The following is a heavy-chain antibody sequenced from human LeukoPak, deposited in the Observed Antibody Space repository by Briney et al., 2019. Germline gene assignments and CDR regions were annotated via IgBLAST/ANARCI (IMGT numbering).Heavy chain of an antibody. CDR1: GFTVSSNY. CDR3: ASSGRFSTFDY. V-gene: IGHV3-53*01. J-gene: IGHJ4*02. D-gene: IGHD6-19*01. Sequence: GGSLRLSCAASGFTVSSNYMSWVRQAPGKGLEWVSVIYSGGSTYYADSVKGRFTISRDNSKNTLYLQMNSLRAEDAAVYYCASSGRFSTFDYWGQGTLVTVSS. CDR2: IYSGGST.